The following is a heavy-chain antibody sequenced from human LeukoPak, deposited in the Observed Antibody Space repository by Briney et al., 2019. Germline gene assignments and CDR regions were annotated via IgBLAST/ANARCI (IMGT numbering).Heavy chain of an antibody. CDR1: GGSISSYY. J-gene: IGHJ4*02. D-gene: IGHD3-9*01. CDR2: FYYSGST. V-gene: IGHV4-59*13. Sequence: SETVSLTCTVSGGSISSYYWSWIRQSPEKGLEWIGYFYYSGSTNYNPSLKSRVTISVDASKNQFSLKLSSVTAADTAVYYCAGAPWDILTGYFFDYWGQGTLVTVSS. CDR3: AGAPWDILTGYFFDY.